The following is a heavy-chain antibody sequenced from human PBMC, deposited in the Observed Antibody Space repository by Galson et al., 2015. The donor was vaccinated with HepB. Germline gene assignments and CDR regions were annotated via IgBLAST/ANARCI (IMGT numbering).Heavy chain of an antibody. CDR3: ARISLDSTAAGYYYYGMDV. CDR2: IDWDDDK. CDR1: GFSLSTSGMC. Sequence: PALVKPTQTLTLTCTFSGFSLSTSGMCVSWIRQPPGKALEWLARIDWDDDKYYSTSLKTRLTISKDTSKNQVVLTMTNMDPVDTATYYCARISLDSTAAGYYYYGMDVWGQGTTVTVSS. V-gene: IGHV2-70*11. D-gene: IGHD3-22*01. J-gene: IGHJ6*02.